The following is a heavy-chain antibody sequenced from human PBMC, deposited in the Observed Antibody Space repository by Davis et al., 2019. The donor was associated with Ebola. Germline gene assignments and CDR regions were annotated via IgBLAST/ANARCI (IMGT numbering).Heavy chain of an antibody. CDR1: GGTFSSYA. CDR2: IIPIFGTA. CDR3: ARVYYYYYGMDV. V-gene: IGHV1-69*06. Sequence: AASVKVSCKASGGTFSSYAISWVRQAPGQGLEWMGGIIPIFGTANYAQKFQGRVTITADKSTSTAYMELSSLRSEDTAVYYCARVYYYYYGMDVWGQGTTVTVSS. J-gene: IGHJ6*02.